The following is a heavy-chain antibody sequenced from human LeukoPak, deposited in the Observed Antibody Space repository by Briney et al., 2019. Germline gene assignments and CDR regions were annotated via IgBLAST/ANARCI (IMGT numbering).Heavy chain of an antibody. CDR1: GGSISSSSYY. J-gene: IGHJ4*02. V-gene: IGHV4-39*01. CDR3: ARHSGNMVRGVRSLDY. D-gene: IGHD3-10*01. Sequence: SETLSLTCTVSGGSISSSSYYWGWIRQPPGKGLEWIGSIYYSGSTYYNPSLKSRVTISVDTSKNQFSLKLSSVTAADTAVYYCARHSGNMVRGVRSLDYWGQGTLVTVSS. CDR2: IYYSGST.